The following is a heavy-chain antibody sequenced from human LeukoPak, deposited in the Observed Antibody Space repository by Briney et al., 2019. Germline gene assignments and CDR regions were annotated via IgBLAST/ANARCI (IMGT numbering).Heavy chain of an antibody. CDR1: GFTFSTYW. Sequence: GGSLRLSCAASGFTFSTYWMHWVRQAPGKGLVWVSRINSDGSRTGHADSVKGRFTISRGNAKNTLYLQMNSLRVEDTAVYYCGREVGGGSQHGGQGTLVTVSS. V-gene: IGHV3-74*01. J-gene: IGHJ4*02. D-gene: IGHD2-15*01. CDR2: INSDGSRT. CDR3: GREVGGGSQH.